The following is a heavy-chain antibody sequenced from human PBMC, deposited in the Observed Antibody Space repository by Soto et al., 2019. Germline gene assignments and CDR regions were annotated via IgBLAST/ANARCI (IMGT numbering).Heavy chain of an antibody. CDR3: ARPTAMAKYYYGMDV. J-gene: IGHJ6*02. CDR2: ISGSGGST. D-gene: IGHD5-18*01. CDR1: GFTFSSYA. V-gene: IGHV3-23*01. Sequence: GSLRLSCAASGFTFSSYAMSWVRQAPGKGLEWVSAISGSGGSTYYADSVKGRFTISRDNSKNTLYLQMNSLRAEDTAVYYCARPTAMAKYYYGMDVWGQGTTVTVSS.